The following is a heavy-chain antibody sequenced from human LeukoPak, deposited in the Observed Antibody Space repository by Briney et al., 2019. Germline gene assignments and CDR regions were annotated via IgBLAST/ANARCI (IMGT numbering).Heavy chain of an antibody. J-gene: IGHJ5*02. V-gene: IGHV1-69*13. D-gene: IGHD2-2*01. CDR2: IIPIFGTA. CDR3: ARDKACSSTSCYWFDP. CDR1: GYTFTSYG. Sequence: ASVKVSCKASGYTFTSYGISWVRQAPGQGLEWMGGIIPIFGTANYAQKFQGRVTITADESTSTAYMELSSLRSEDTAVYYCARDKACSSTSCYWFDPWGQGTLVTVSS.